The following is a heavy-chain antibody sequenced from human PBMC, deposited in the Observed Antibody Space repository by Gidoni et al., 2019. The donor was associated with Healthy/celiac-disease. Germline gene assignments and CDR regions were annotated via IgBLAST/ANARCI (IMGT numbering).Heavy chain of an antibody. J-gene: IGHJ4*02. Sequence: QVQLVESGGGVVQPGRSLRLSCAPSGFTFSSYGMHWVRQAPGKGLEWVAVISYDGSNKYYADSVKGRFTISRDNSKNTLYLQMNSLRAEDTAVYYCAKARDLGYWGQGTLVTVSS. V-gene: IGHV3-30*18. CDR2: ISYDGSNK. CDR1: GFTFSSYG. CDR3: AKARDLGY.